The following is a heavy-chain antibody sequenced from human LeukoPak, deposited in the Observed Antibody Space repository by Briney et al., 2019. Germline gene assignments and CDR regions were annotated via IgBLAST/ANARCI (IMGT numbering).Heavy chain of an antibody. CDR2: ISTDGSST. D-gene: IGHD6-13*01. V-gene: IGHV3-74*01. CDR1: GFTFSSYS. CDR3: GSIGSSWYEDY. J-gene: IGHJ4*02. Sequence: PGGSLRLSCAASGFTFSSYSMNWVRQAPGKGLVWVSRISTDGSSTSYADSVKGRFTISRDNAMNTLYLQMNSLRAEDTAVYYCGSIGSSWYEDYCGQGTLVTVSS.